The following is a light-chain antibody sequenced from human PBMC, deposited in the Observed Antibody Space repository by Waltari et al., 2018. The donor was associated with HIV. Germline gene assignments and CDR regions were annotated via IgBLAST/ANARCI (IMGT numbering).Light chain of an antibody. J-gene: IGLJ3*02. CDR1: SSNIGAGYD. CDR2: GNT. Sequence: QSALTQPPSVSGAPGQRVTIPCTGSSSNIGAGYDVPWYQQLPGTAPKLLIYGNTNRPSGVPDRFSGSKSGTSASLAITGLQTEDEGTYYCQSYDNSLSGHWGFGGGTKLTVL. V-gene: IGLV1-40*01. CDR3: QSYDNSLSGHWG.